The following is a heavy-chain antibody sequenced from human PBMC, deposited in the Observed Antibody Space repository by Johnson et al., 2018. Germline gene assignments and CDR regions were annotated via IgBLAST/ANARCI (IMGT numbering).Heavy chain of an antibody. CDR2: ISSSGSYT. V-gene: IGHV3-21*01. D-gene: IGHD1-26*01. J-gene: IGHJ3*02. CDR3: VRGGYNGNYWGVRDAFDI. CDR1: GFTFSTSV. Sequence: VQLVESGGGLVKPGGSLRLSCEASGFTFSTSVMNWVRQAPGTGLECVSSISSSGSYTSYGDSLKGRFTISRDNAKNSLFLQMTSLRGDATAVYYFVRGGYNGNYWGVRDAFDIWGQGTMVTVSS.